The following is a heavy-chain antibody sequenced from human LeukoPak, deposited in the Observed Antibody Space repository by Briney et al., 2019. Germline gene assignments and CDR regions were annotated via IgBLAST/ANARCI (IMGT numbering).Heavy chain of an antibody. CDR2: TTGSGGST. Sequence: GGSLRLSCATSGFTFSSYAMSWVRQAPGKGLEWVSATTGSGGSTYYADSVKGRFTISRDNFESTLYLQMSSLRAEDTAVYYCASLYSNYGDYWGQGTLVTVSS. D-gene: IGHD4-11*01. CDR1: GFTFSSYA. CDR3: ASLYSNYGDY. J-gene: IGHJ4*02. V-gene: IGHV3-23*01.